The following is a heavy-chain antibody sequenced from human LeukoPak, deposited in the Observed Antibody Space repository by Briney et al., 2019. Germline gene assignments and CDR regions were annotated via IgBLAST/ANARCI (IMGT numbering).Heavy chain of an antibody. D-gene: IGHD1-26*01. CDR2: INTDGSST. CDR1: GFTFSSYS. J-gene: IGHJ3*02. CDR3: ARPEVGAYAFDI. V-gene: IGHV3-74*01. Sequence: GSLRLSCAASGFTFSSYSMNWVRQAPGKGLEWVSRINTDGSSTSYADSVKGRFTVSRDNAKNTLYLQMNSLRAEDTAVYYCARPEVGAYAFDIWGQGTMVTVSS.